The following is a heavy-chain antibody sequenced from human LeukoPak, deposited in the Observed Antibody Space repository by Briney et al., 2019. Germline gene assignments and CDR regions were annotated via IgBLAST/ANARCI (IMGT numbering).Heavy chain of an antibody. CDR1: GFTVSNNY. CDR2: IYSGGST. J-gene: IGHJ2*01. D-gene: IGHD6-13*01. CDR3: AKDGRSSSWSPPYWYFDL. Sequence: PGGSLRLSCAASGFTVSNNYMSWVRQAPGKGLGWVSVIYSGGSTYYADSVKGRFTISRDNSKNTLYLQMNSLRAEDTAVYYCAKDGRSSSWSPPYWYFDLWGRGTLVTVSS. V-gene: IGHV3-53*01.